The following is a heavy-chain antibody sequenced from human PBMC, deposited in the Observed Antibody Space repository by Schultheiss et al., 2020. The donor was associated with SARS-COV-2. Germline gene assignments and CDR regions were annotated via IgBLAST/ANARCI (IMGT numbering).Heavy chain of an antibody. Sequence: ASVKVSCKASGYTFTSYAIHWVRQAPGQRLEWMGWISGGSGNTKYSQRFQGRVTITRDISASTAYMELSSLRSEDTAVYYCARGQGYQLLAYWGQGTLVTVSS. CDR3: ARGQGYQLLAY. CDR2: ISGGSGNT. V-gene: IGHV1-3*01. J-gene: IGHJ4*02. D-gene: IGHD2-2*01. CDR1: GYTFTSYA.